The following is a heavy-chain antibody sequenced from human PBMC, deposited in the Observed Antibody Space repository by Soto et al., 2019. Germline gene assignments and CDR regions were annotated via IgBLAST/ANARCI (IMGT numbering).Heavy chain of an antibody. V-gene: IGHV1-18*04. J-gene: IGHJ3*02. Sequence: QVQLVQSGAEVKKPGASVKVSCKASGYAFTSYGISWVRQAPGQGLEWMGWISVYNGNTNYAQKLQGRVTMTTDTSTSTAYMEQRRLRSDDTAVYYSARAPKGKGTVVTRYDFDIWGQGTMVTVSS. D-gene: IGHD2-21*02. CDR2: ISVYNGNT. CDR1: GYAFTSYG. CDR3: ARAPKGKGTVVTRYDFDI.